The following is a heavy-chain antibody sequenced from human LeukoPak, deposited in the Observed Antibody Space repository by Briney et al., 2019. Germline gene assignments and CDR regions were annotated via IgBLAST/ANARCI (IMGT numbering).Heavy chain of an antibody. CDR2: INAGNGNT. J-gene: IGHJ4*02. D-gene: IGHD6-19*01. V-gene: IGHV1-3*03. CDR3: ARGGRAVAGAYFDY. CDR1: GYTFTDYV. Sequence: ASVKVSCKASGYTFTDYVMHWVRQAPGQRLEWMGWINAGNGNTKYSQEFQGRVTITRDTSASTAYMELSSLRSEDMAVYYCARGGRAVAGAYFDYWGQGTLVTVSS.